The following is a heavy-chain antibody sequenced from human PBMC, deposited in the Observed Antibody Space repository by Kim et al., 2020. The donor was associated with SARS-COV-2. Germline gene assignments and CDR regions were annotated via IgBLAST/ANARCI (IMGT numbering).Heavy chain of an antibody. CDR2: IYYSGST. CDR1: GGSISSSSYY. J-gene: IGHJ3*02. V-gene: IGHV4-39*07. CDR3: AKVVGYCSSTSCYDPGAFDI. D-gene: IGHD2-2*01. Sequence: SETLSLTCTVSGGSISSSSYYWGWIRQPPGKGLEWIGSIYYSGSTYYNPSLKSRVTISVDTSKNQFSLKLSSVTAADTAVYYCAKVVGYCSSTSCYDPGAFDIWGQGTMVTVSS.